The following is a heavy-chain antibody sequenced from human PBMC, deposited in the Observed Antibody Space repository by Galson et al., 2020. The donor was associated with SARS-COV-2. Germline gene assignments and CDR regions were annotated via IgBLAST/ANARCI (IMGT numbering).Heavy chain of an antibody. J-gene: IGHJ5*02. Sequence: SETLSLTCTVSGGSMNSGSSYWSWIRQPAGKGLEWLGRMSPSGDTNYNPYLQSRVTITVDTSKNQFSLKLTSVTAADTAVYYCARDWGSGRYYWFAPWGQGTLVTVSS. V-gene: IGHV4-61*02. CDR1: GGSMNSGSSY. D-gene: IGHD3-10*01. CDR3: ARDWGSGRYYWFAP. CDR2: MSPSGDT.